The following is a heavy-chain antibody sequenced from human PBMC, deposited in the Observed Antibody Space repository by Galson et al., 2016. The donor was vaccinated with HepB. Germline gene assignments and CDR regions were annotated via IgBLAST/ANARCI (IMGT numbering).Heavy chain of an antibody. J-gene: IGHJ6*01. CDR1: GFSFSSYG. V-gene: IGHV3-33*02. D-gene: IGHD2-8*01. CDR2: IWFDGSKR. Sequence: SLRLSCAASGFSFSSYGIHWVRQAPGKGLEWVAVIWFDGSKRSYVDSARGRFTISRDNSKNTVFLQMNSLRAEDTAVYYCARDLGREWSQCTSYRCSDEGGYYYYGMDV. CDR3: ARDLGREWSQCTSYRCSDEGGYYYYGMDV.